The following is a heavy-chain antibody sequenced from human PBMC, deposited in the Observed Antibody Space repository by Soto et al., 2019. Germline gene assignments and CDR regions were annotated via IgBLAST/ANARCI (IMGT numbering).Heavy chain of an antibody. J-gene: IGHJ4*02. CDR1: GYTFTSYG. D-gene: IGHD3-3*01. CDR3: ARELGDFWSGYYTGSLDY. V-gene: IGHV1-18*01. CDR2: ISAYNGNT. Sequence: VKVSCKASGYTFTSYGISWVRQAPGQGLEWMGWISAYNGNTNYAQKLQGRVTMTTDTSTSTAYLELRSLRSDDTAVYYCARELGDFWSGYYTGSLDYWGQGTLVTVSS.